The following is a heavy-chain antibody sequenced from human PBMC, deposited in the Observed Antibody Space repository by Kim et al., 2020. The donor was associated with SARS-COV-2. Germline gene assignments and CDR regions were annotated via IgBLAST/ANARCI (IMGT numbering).Heavy chain of an antibody. D-gene: IGHD3-10*01. V-gene: IGHV3-23*01. J-gene: IGHJ4*02. Sequence: AGPVRGRFTNSRENSKNTLYLQMDSLRVEDTAVYYCAKDVLYVPGRGYFDSWGQGILVTVSS. CDR3: AKDVLYVPGRGYFDS.